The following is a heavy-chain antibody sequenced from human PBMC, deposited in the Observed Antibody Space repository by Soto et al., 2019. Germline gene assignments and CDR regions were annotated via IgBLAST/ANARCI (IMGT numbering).Heavy chain of an antibody. Sequence: GGSLRLSCAASGFTFSSYGMHWVRQAPGKGLEWVAVIWYDGSNKYYADSVKGRFTISRDNYKNTLYLQMNSLRAEDTAVYYCARSFKAAAGTNDAFDIWGQGTMVTVSS. D-gene: IGHD6-13*01. V-gene: IGHV3-33*01. CDR3: ARSFKAAAGTNDAFDI. CDR1: GFTFSSYG. CDR2: IWYDGSNK. J-gene: IGHJ3*02.